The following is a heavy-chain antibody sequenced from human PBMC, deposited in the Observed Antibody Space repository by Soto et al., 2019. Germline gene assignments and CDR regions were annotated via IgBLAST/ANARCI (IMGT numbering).Heavy chain of an antibody. J-gene: IGHJ4*02. CDR3: ARDIPFGGSYPYFDY. CDR1: RYTFISYG. Sequence: ASVKVSSKASRYTFISYGICWARQSPGQGLEWMGWISAYNGSTSYAQKFQGRVTMTRDTSTSTVYMELSSLRSEDTAVYYCARDIPFGGSYPYFDYWGKGTLVTVSS. V-gene: IGHV1-18*01. CDR2: ISAYNGST. D-gene: IGHD1-26*01.